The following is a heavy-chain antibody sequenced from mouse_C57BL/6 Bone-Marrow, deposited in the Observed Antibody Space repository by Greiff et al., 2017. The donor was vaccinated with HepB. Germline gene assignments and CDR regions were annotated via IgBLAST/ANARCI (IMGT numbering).Heavy chain of an antibody. CDR1: GFNIKDYY. D-gene: IGHD2-10*01. Sequence: VQLQQSGAELVKPGASVKLSCTASGFNIKDYYMHWVKQRTEQGLEWIGRIDPEDGETKYAPKFPGKATITADTSSNTAYLQLSSLTSEDTAVYYCARAYFSYAWFAYWGQGTLVTVSA. J-gene: IGHJ3*01. V-gene: IGHV14-2*01. CDR2: IDPEDGET. CDR3: ARAYFSYAWFAY.